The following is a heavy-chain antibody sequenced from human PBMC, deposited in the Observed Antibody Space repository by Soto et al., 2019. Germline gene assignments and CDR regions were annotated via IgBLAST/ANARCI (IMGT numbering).Heavy chain of an antibody. J-gene: IGHJ4*02. CDR2: IYYSGST. D-gene: IGHD2-2*01. Sequence: QLQLQESGPGLVKPSETLSLTCSVSGDSISSRGCYWGWIRQPPGKGLEWIGSIYYSGSTSDNPYIKSRVTISEDTSKNQLSLKLSSVTAADTAVYYCARHALTTPIDQVQPVDFWGQGTLVTVSS. CDR1: GDSISSRGCY. V-gene: IGHV4-39*01. CDR3: ARHALTTPIDQVQPVDF.